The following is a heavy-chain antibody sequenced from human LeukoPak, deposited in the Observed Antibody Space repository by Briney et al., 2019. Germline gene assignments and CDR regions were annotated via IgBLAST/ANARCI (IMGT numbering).Heavy chain of an antibody. CDR2: ISSSSSYI. CDR1: GFTFSSYS. D-gene: IGHD2-2*01. J-gene: IGHJ3*02. Sequence: GGSLRLSCAASGFTFSSYSMNWVRQAPGKGLEWVSSISSSSSYIYYADSVKGRFTISRDNAKNSLYLQMNSLRAEDTAVYYCARDRTRPYCSSTSCYYDAFDIWGQGAMVTVSS. V-gene: IGHV3-21*04. CDR3: ARDRTRPYCSSTSCYYDAFDI.